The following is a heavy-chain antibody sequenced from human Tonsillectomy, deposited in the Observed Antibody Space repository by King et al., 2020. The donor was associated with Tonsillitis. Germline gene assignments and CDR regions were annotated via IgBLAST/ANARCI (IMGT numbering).Heavy chain of an antibody. Sequence: VQLVESGGGLVKPGGSLRLSCAASEFTFSDYSMNWVRKAPGKGLEWVSCIGSSGSYKYYADSVKGRFTISRDNAKNSLYLQMDSLRAEDTAVYYCARGFGYTSDLDFDYWGQGTLVTVSS. CDR1: EFTFSDYS. J-gene: IGHJ4*02. V-gene: IGHV3-21*01. CDR2: IGSSGSYK. CDR3: ARGFGYTSDLDFDY. D-gene: IGHD5-18*01.